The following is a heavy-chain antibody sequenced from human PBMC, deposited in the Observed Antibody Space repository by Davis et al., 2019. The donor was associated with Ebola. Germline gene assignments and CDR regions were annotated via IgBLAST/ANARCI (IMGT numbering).Heavy chain of an antibody. CDR3: ARSITGTWTKGYYGMDV. Sequence: SVKVSCKASGGTFSSYAISWVRQAPGQGLEWMGGIIPIFGTANYAQKFQGRVTITADESTSTAYMELSSLRSEDTAVYYCARSITGTWTKGYYGMDVWGKGTTVTVSS. V-gene: IGHV1-69*13. CDR1: GGTFSSYA. J-gene: IGHJ6*04. D-gene: IGHD1/OR15-1a*01. CDR2: IIPIFGTA.